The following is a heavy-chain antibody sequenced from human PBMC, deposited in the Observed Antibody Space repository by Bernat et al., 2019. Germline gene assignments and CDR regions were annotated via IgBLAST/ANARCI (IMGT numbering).Heavy chain of an antibody. V-gene: IGHV4-38-2*01. J-gene: IGHJ5*02. CDR2: IYHSGST. CDR1: GYSISSGYY. CDR3: ARSAGRITGINWFDP. D-gene: IGHD1-20*01. Sequence: QVQLQESGPGLVKPSETLSLTCAVSGYSISSGYYWVWIRQPPGKGLEWIGSIYHSGSTYYNPSLKSRVTISVDTSKNQFSLKLSSVTAADTAVYYCARSAGRITGINWFDPWGQGTLVTVSS.